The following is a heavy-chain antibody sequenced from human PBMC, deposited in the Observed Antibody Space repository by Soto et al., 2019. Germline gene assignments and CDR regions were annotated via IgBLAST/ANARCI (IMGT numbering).Heavy chain of an antibody. CDR2: ISSSSSYI. D-gene: IGHD1-1*01. CDR1: EFTFISYT. Sequence: EVQLVESGGGLVKPGGSRRPSGAPSEFTFISYTINWVLQPPGKGLGWVYSISSSSSYIYYADPVKGRFTISRDNAKNSLYLQMNSLRAEDTAVYYCARERTETGMDYWGQGTLVTVSS. V-gene: IGHV3-21*01. CDR3: ARERTETGMDY. J-gene: IGHJ4*02.